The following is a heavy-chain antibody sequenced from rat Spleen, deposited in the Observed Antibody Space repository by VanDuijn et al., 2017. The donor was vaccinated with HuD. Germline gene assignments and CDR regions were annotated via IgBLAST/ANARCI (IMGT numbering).Heavy chain of an antibody. CDR1: GFTFRDYN. J-gene: IGHJ4*01. CDR2: ITFDGTWT. Sequence: EVQLVESGGGLVQPGRSLKLSCVGSGFTFRDYNMAWVRQAPKKGLEWVATITFDGTWTYYRDSVKGRFTLSRDNAKTTLYLQMDILTSEDSATYYCARIDYYLYVLDAWGQGASVTVSS. CDR3: ARIDYYLYVLDA. D-gene: IGHD1-1*01. V-gene: IGHV5-7*01.